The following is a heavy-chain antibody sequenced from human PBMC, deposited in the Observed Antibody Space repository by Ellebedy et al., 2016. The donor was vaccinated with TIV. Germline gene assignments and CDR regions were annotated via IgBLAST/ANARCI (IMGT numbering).Heavy chain of an antibody. D-gene: IGHD3-16*01. Sequence: SETLSLXXTVSGGSISSGGYYWSWIRQHPGKGLEWIGYIYYSGSTYYNPSLKSRVTISVDTSKNQFSLKLSSVTAADTAVYYCARTAEEGSYAWFFDYWGQGTLVTVSS. J-gene: IGHJ4*02. CDR2: IYYSGST. CDR1: GGSISSGGYY. V-gene: IGHV4-31*03. CDR3: ARTAEEGSYAWFFDY.